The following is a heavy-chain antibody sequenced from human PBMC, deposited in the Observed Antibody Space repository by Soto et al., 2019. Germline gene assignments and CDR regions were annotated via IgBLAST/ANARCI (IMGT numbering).Heavy chain of an antibody. J-gene: IGHJ4*02. CDR2: IYPGDSDT. V-gene: IGHV5-51*01. D-gene: IGHD3-3*01. CDR3: ARVPAGSFWSGYYADY. CDR1: GYSITSYW. Sequence: LKDSCKVSGYSITSYWIGCVSQMPGKGLEWMGIIYPGDSDTRYSPSFQGQVTISADKSISTAYLQWSSLKASDTAMYYCARVPAGSFWSGYYADYWGQGTLVTVSS.